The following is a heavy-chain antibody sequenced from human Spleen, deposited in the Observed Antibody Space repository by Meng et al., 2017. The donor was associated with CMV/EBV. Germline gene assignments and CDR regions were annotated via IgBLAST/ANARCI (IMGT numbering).Heavy chain of an antibody. V-gene: IGHV2-5*01. D-gene: IGHD3-9*01. Sequence: SGPTLVKPTQTLMVTCTLSGFSLTTSGMGVGQICQPSAKALEWLALIYWNDDKRYSPSLKSRLTITKDTSKNQVVLTMTNMDPVDTATYYCALVGYDILTGENWFDPWGQGTLVTVSS. J-gene: IGHJ5*02. CDR3: ALVGYDILTGENWFDP. CDR1: GFSLTTSGMG. CDR2: IYWNDDK.